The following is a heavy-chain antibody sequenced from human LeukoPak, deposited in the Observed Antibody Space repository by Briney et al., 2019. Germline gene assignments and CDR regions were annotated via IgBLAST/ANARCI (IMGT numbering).Heavy chain of an antibody. Sequence: SETLSLTCAVYGGSFSGYYWSWIRQPPGKGLEWIGEINHSGSTNYNPSLKSRVTISVDTSENQFSVKLSSVTAADTAVFYCARGGGGSRFDYWGQGTLVTVSS. J-gene: IGHJ4*02. V-gene: IGHV4-34*01. D-gene: IGHD2-15*01. CDR3: ARGGGGSRFDY. CDR1: GGSFSGYY. CDR2: INHSGST.